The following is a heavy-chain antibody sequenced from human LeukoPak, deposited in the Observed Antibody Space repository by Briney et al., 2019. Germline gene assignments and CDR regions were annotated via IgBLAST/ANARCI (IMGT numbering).Heavy chain of an antibody. V-gene: IGHV5-51*01. CDR2: IYPGDSDT. CDR3: ARRTDRSFWYLDY. CDR1: GYTFIRYW. J-gene: IGHJ4*02. Sequence: GESLKISCKGSGYTFIRYWIGWVRQMPGKGLEWMGIIYPGDSDTRYSPSFQGQVTISADKSISTAYLQWSSLKASDTAIYYCARRTDRSFWYLDYWGQGTLVTVSS.